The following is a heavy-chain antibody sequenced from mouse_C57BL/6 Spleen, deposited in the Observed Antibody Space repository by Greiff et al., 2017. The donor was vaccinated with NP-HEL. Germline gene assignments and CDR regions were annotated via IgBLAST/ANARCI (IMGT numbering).Heavy chain of an antibody. D-gene: IGHD2-1*01. CDR1: GFTFSSYT. J-gene: IGHJ4*01. V-gene: IGHV5-9*01. CDR2: ISGGGGNT. Sequence: EVQLVESGGGLVKPGGSLKLSCAASGFTFSSYTMSWVRQTPEKRLEWVATISGGGGNTYYPDSVKGRFTISRDNAKNTLYLQMSSLRSEDTALYYCARSTMVTLYAMDYWGQGTSVTVSS. CDR3: ARSTMVTLYAMDY.